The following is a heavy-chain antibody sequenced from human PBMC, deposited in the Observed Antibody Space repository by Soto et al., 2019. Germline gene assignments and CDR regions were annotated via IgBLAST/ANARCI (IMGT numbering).Heavy chain of an antibody. Sequence: EVSLRLSCAASGFTFKNYGMHWVRQATGKGLERVAVIWNDGNGYYYADSVKGRFTIASNNANDTLYQGMGRLRVEDTAVYYCARLQVFPPTLAAASARVGMDVVGKGTTVTVS. CDR2: IWNDGNGY. CDR1: GFTFKNYG. CDR3: ARLQVFPPTLAAASARVGMDV. V-gene: IGHV3-33*01. J-gene: IGHJ6*04. D-gene: IGHD6-13*01.